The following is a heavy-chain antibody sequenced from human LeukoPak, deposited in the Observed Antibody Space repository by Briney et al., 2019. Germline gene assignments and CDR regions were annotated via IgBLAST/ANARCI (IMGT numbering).Heavy chain of an antibody. J-gene: IGHJ4*02. CDR3: TSRLNSSSWYY. D-gene: IGHD6-13*01. CDR2: ISYDGSNK. CDR1: GFTFSSYA. Sequence: GGSLRLSCAASGFTFSSYAMHWVRQAPGKGLEWVAVISYDGSNKYYADSVKGRFTISRDNSKNTLYLQMNSLKTEDTAVYYCTSRLNSSSWYYWGQGTLVTVSS. V-gene: IGHV3-30*04.